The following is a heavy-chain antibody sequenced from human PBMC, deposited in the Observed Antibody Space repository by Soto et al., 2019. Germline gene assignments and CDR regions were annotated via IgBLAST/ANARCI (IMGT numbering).Heavy chain of an antibody. CDR3: ARNDIVVVPAASDQYNWFDP. Sequence: PVKVSCKASGGTFSSYAISWVRQAPGQGLEWMGGIIPIFGTANYAQKFQGRVTITADKSTSTAYMELSSLRSEDTAVYYCARNDIVVVPAASDQYNWFDPWGQGTLVTVSS. CDR1: GGTFSSYA. V-gene: IGHV1-69*06. J-gene: IGHJ5*02. CDR2: IIPIFGTA. D-gene: IGHD2-2*01.